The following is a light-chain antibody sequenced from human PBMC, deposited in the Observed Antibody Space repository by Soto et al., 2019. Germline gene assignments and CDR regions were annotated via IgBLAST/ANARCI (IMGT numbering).Light chain of an antibody. CDR1: QDISKY. CDR3: QQYDNLLALT. V-gene: IGKV1-33*01. J-gene: IGKJ4*01. CDR2: DAS. Sequence: DIQMTQSPSSLSASVGDRVTNACQASQDISKYLNWYQFRPGQAPKLLIYDASNLETGVPSRFRGSGSGTHFSLTITSLQPEDVATYYCQQYDNLLALTFGGGTKVQIK.